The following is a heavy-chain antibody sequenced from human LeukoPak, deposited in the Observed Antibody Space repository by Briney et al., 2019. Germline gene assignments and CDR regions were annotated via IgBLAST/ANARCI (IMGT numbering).Heavy chain of an antibody. Sequence: ASVKVSCKASGYTFTSYAMHWVRQAPGQGLEWMGRIIPILGIANYAQKFQGRVTITADKSTSTAYMELSSQRSEDTAVYYCARERADCSGGSCYLNWFDPWGQGTLVTVSS. V-gene: IGHV1-69*04. CDR1: GYTFTSYA. CDR3: ARERADCSGGSCYLNWFDP. CDR2: IIPILGIA. J-gene: IGHJ5*02. D-gene: IGHD2-15*01.